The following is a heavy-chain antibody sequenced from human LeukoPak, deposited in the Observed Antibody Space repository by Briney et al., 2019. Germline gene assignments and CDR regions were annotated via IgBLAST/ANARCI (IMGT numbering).Heavy chain of an antibody. D-gene: IGHD3-22*01. J-gene: IGHJ3*02. CDR3: ARGGYYDSSGSRDAFDI. CDR2: IYTSGST. V-gene: IGHV4-61*02. Sequence: SQTLSLTCTVSGGSISSGSYFWNWIRRPAGKGLEWIGRIYTSGSTDYNPSLKSRVTISLDTPKNQFSLKLSSVTAADTAVYYCARGGYYDSSGSRDAFDIWGQGTMVTVSS. CDR1: GGSISSGSYF.